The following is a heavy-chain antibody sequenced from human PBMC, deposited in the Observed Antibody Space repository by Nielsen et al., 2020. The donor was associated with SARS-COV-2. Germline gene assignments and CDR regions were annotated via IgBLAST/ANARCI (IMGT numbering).Heavy chain of an antibody. CDR1: GFTFSSYA. J-gene: IGHJ5*02. Sequence: GESLKISCAASGFTFSSYAFHWVRQAPGKGLEWVAVISYDGSNRYYADSVEGRFTISRDNSKNTLYLQMNSLRAEDTAVYYCAKDIVGATGANWFDPWGQGTLVTVSS. V-gene: IGHV3-30-3*01. CDR2: ISYDGSNR. D-gene: IGHD1-26*01. CDR3: AKDIVGATGANWFDP.